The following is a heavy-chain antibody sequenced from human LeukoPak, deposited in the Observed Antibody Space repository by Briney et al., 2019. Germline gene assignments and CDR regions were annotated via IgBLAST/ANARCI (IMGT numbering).Heavy chain of an antibody. Sequence: ASVKVSCKASGGTFRTFAISWVRQAPGQGLEWMGGIIPIFGIPDSAQKFQGRLTITADESTTTAYMELSRLGSDDTAVYYCARVGSDSSGWRRFDYWGQGTLVTVSS. D-gene: IGHD6-19*01. V-gene: IGHV1-69*13. CDR2: IIPIFGIP. CDR1: GGTFRTFA. CDR3: ARVGSDSSGWRRFDY. J-gene: IGHJ4*02.